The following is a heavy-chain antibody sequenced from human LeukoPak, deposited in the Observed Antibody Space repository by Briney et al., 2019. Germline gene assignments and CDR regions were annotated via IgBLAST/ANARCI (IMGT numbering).Heavy chain of an antibody. D-gene: IGHD4-23*01. CDR1: GDSVSSGSSS. CDR3: VRRANGNSYFDP. V-gene: IGHV6-1*01. Sequence: SQTLSLTCAISGDSVSSGSSSWHWLRQSPSRGLEWLGRTYYTSKWTGDSALSVRSRIAITPDTSKNQFTLQLNSVTGDDTAVYYCVRRANGNSYFDPWGQGTPVVVSS. CDR2: TYYTSKWTG. J-gene: IGHJ5*02.